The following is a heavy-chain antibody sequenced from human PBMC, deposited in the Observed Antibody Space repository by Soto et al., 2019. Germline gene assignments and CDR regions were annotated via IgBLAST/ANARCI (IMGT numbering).Heavy chain of an antibody. Sequence: GGSLRLSCAASGFTFDDYAMYWVRQAPGKGLEWVSGISWNSGSIGYADSVKGRFTISRDNAKNSLYLQMNSLIAEDTALYYCAKARYDFWSGYYDAFDIWGQGTMVTVSS. CDR3: AKARYDFWSGYYDAFDI. CDR1: GFTFDDYA. J-gene: IGHJ3*02. V-gene: IGHV3-9*01. CDR2: ISWNSGSI. D-gene: IGHD3-3*01.